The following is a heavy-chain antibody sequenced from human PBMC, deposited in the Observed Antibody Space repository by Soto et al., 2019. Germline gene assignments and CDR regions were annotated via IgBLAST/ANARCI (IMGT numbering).Heavy chain of an antibody. Sequence: QVQLVQSGAEEKKPGASVKVSFKASGYTFTSYAMHWVRQAPGQRLEWMGWINAGNGNTKYSQKFQGRVTITRDTSASTAYMELSSLGSEDTAVYYCAREEVTIPLDYWGQGTLVTVSS. CDR3: AREEVTIPLDY. V-gene: IGHV1-3*05. CDR1: GYTFTSYA. J-gene: IGHJ4*02. D-gene: IGHD3-3*01. CDR2: INAGNGNT.